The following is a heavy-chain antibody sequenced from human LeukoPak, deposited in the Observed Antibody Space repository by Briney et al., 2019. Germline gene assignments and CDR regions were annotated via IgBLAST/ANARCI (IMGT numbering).Heavy chain of an antibody. Sequence: GGSLRLSCAASGFTFSTYAMSWVRQAPGKGLEWVSAFGGSGDFTYYAEYVRGRFPISRDNSKKTLYLQMNSLRAEDTAVYYCAKADRGWGVITKDWGQGTLVTVSS. D-gene: IGHD3-10*01. CDR1: GFTFSTYA. CDR2: FGGSGDFT. V-gene: IGHV3-23*01. CDR3: AKADRGWGVITKD. J-gene: IGHJ4*02.